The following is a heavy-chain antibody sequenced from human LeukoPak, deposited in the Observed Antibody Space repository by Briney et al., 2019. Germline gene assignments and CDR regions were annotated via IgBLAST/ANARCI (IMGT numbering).Heavy chain of an antibody. CDR2: IRYDGSNK. CDR1: GFTFSSYG. J-gene: IGHJ4*02. Sequence: PGGSLRLSCAASGFTFSSYGMHWVRQAPGKGLEWVAFIRYDGSNKYYADSVKGRFTISRDNSKNTLYLQMNSLRAEDTAVYYCAKWTPLVPADHYFDYWGQGTLVTVSS. V-gene: IGHV3-30*02. D-gene: IGHD2-2*01. CDR3: AKWTPLVPADHYFDY.